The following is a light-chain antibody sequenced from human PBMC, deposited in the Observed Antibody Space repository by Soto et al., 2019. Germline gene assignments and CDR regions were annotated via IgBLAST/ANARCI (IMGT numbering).Light chain of an antibody. J-gene: IGLJ1*01. Sequence: QSALTQPASVSGSPGQSITISCTGTTSDIGGYYFVSWYQQHPGKAPKLMIYDVSNRPSGVSNRFSGFNSGNTASLTISGLQAEDDDAYYCSSYRISNTTFFFGTGTKLTVL. CDR2: DVS. CDR1: TSDIGGYYF. V-gene: IGLV2-14*01. CDR3: SSYRISNTTFF.